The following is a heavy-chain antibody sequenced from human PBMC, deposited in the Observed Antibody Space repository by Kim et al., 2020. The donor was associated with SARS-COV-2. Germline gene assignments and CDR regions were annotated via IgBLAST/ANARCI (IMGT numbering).Heavy chain of an antibody. V-gene: IGHV4-34*01. CDR2: INHSGST. D-gene: IGHD2-2*01. CDR3: ARSGYCSSTSCRGYFQH. J-gene: IGHJ1*01. Sequence: SETLSLTCAVYGGSFSGYYWSWIRQPPGKGLEWIGEINHSGSTNYNPSLKSRVTISVDTSKNQFSLKLSSVTAADTAVYYCARSGYCSSTSCRGYFQHWGQGTLVTVSS. CDR1: GGSFSGYY.